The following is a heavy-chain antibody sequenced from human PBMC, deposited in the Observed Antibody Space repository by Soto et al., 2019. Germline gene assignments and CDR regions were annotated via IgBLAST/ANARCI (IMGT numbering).Heavy chain of an antibody. D-gene: IGHD1-26*01. CDR1: GFTFSGSA. J-gene: IGHJ4*02. V-gene: IGHV3-73*01. CDR2: IRSKANSYAT. CDR3: TRPAVGATHAYYFDY. Sequence: GGSLRLSCAASGFTFSGSAMHWVRQASGKGLEWVGRIRSKANSYATAYAASVKGRFTISRDDSKNTAYLQMNSLKTEDTAVYYCTRPAVGATHAYYFDYWGQGTLVTVSS.